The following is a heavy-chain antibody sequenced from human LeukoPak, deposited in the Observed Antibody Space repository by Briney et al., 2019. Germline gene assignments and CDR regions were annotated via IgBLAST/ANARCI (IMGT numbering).Heavy chain of an antibody. J-gene: IGHJ4*02. CDR3: ARVRGSYNYVFDY. CDR2: IKQDGSDQ. CDR1: GFTLSGYW. Sequence: GGSLRLSCTASGFTLSGYWMNWVRQAPGKGLEWVATIKQDGSDQYYVDSVKGRFTISRDNSKNSLYLQMNSPRAEDTAVYYCARVRGSYNYVFDYWGQGTLVTVSS. V-gene: IGHV3-7*05. D-gene: IGHD3-16*01.